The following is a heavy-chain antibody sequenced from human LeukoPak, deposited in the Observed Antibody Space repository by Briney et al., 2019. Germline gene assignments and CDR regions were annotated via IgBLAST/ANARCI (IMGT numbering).Heavy chain of an antibody. D-gene: IGHD3-10*01. CDR1: GGSISSSTHY. V-gene: IGHV4-39*02. Sequence: SETLSLTCTVSGGSISSSTHYWVWVRHPPGKGLEWIGRIYTIGNTNYNPSLKSRVTISIDTSKNHFSLKLNSVTAADAAVYYCARAEGDDAFDIWGQGTMVTVSS. CDR2: IYTIGNT. J-gene: IGHJ3*02. CDR3: ARAEGDDAFDI.